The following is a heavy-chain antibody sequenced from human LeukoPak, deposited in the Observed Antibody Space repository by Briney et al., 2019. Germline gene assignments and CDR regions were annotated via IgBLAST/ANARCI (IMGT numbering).Heavy chain of an antibody. CDR2: IYHSGST. CDR1: GGSISSYY. Sequence: TSETLSLTCTVSGGSISSYYWSWIRQPPGKGLEWIGYIYHSGSTKYNPSLKSRVTISVDTSKNQFSLKMSSVTAADTAVYYCAKGVRRGGIVVPLDYWGQGTLVTVSS. CDR3: AKGVRRGGIVVPLDY. V-gene: IGHV4-59*01. D-gene: IGHD3-22*01. J-gene: IGHJ4*02.